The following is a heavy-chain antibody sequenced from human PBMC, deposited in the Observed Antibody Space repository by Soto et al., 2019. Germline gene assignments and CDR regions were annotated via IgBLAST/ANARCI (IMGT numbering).Heavy chain of an antibody. Sequence: PGGSLRLSGAGSGFTFSSYAMHWVRQAPGKGLEWVTLISYDGMNQYYADSVKGRFSVSRENFRNTLYLQMNTLRAEDTAIYYCAKVSSSWYAGFFDLWGQGTLVTVSS. J-gene: IGHJ4*02. CDR3: AKVSSSWYAGFFDL. V-gene: IGHV3-30*04. D-gene: IGHD6-13*01. CDR2: ISYDGMNQ. CDR1: GFTFSSYA.